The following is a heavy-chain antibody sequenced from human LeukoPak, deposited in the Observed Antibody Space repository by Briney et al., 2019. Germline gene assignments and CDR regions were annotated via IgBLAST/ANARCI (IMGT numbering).Heavy chain of an antibody. Sequence: GGSLRLSCAASGFIVSSNYMSWVRQAPGKGLGWVSVIYSGGSTYFADSVKGRFTISRDNSKNTLYLQMNSLRAEDTAVYYCAREVSMVRGVFDYWGQGTLVTVSS. V-gene: IGHV3-53*01. CDR1: GFIVSSNY. CDR2: IYSGGST. D-gene: IGHD3-10*01. J-gene: IGHJ4*02. CDR3: AREVSMVRGVFDY.